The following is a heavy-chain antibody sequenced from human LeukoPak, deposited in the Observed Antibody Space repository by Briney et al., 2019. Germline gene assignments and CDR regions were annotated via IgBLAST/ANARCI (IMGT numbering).Heavy chain of an antibody. J-gene: IGHJ4*02. CDR2: INPSGGST. CDR3: AGGIVDIVATNPFDY. V-gene: IGHV1-46*01. CDR1: GYTFTSYY. Sequence: ASVKVSCKASGYTFTSYYMHWVRQAPGQGLEWMGIINPSGGSTNYAQKFQGRVTITADKSTSTAYMELSSLRSEDTAVYYCAGGIVDIVATNPFDYWGQGTLVTVSS. D-gene: IGHD5-12*01.